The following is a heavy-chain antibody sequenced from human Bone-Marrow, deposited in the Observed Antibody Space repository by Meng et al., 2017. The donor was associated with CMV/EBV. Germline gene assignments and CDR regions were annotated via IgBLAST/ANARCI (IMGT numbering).Heavy chain of an antibody. CDR1: GYTFTGYY. J-gene: IGHJ4*02. D-gene: IGHD2-2*02. Sequence: ASVKVSCKASGYTFTGYYIHWVRQAPGQGLEWMGWINPNGGGTNYAQKFQGRVTMTRDTSISTAYMGLSRLRSDDTAVYYCARDLGYCSSTSCYNGWMGYWGQGTLVTVSS. V-gene: IGHV1-2*02. CDR3: ARDLGYCSSTSCYNGWMGY. CDR2: INPNGGGT.